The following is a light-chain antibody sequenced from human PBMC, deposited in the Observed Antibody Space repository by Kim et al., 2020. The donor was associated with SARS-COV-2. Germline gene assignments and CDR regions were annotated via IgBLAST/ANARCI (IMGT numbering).Light chain of an antibody. CDR2: GRN. V-gene: IGLV3-19*01. CDR3: QSRDSGGNVV. CDR1: SLRSYY. Sequence: ELTQDPTVSVALGQTVRITCQGDSLRSYYATWYQQKPRQAPVLVIYGRNNRPSGIPDRFFGSTSGNTASLTISGAQAEDEADFYCQSRDSGGNVVFGGGTKLTVL. J-gene: IGLJ2*01.